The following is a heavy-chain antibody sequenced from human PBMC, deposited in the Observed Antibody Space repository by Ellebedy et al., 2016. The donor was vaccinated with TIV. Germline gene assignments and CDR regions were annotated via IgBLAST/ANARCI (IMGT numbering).Heavy chain of an antibody. J-gene: IGHJ1*01. Sequence: AASVKVSCKASGGSFSSYVISWVRQAPGQGLEWMGGIIPVLETPNYAQKFQGRLTVSADKSTNTADMELSSLTSEDTDVYYCSADLASVGQWGQGTLVIVSS. CDR2: IIPVLETP. CDR3: SADLASVGQ. V-gene: IGHV1-69*10. D-gene: IGHD1-26*01. CDR1: GGSFSSYV.